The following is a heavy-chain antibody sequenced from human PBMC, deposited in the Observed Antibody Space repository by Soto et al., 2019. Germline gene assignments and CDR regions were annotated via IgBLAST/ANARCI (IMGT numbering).Heavy chain of an antibody. CDR3: ARVKAGVGSLHFFDH. Sequence: EVQLLESGGGLVQPGGSLRLSCTASGFSVDTYAMTWVRQAVGKGLEWVSGLSGRGDDTYLADPVKGRFTVSRDLSNNTVLMQMNGLRVEDTAVYYCARVKAGVGSLHFFDHWGQGILVTVSS. CDR1: GFSVDTYA. CDR2: LSGRGDDT. V-gene: IGHV3-23*01. D-gene: IGHD3-3*01. J-gene: IGHJ4*02.